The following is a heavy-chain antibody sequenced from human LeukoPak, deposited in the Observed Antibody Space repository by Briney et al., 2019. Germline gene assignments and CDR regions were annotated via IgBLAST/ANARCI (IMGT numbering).Heavy chain of an antibody. CDR2: INPRSGGR. J-gene: IGHJ5*02. CDR1: GYTFTGYY. Sequence: GASVKVSCKASGYTFTGYYMHWVRQAPGQGLEWMGWINPRSGGRDYAQKFQGRVTMTRDTSISTAYMELSRLTSDDTAVYYCTRDVTGDYWFDPWGQGTLVTVSS. D-gene: IGHD3-16*01. V-gene: IGHV1-2*02. CDR3: TRDVTGDYWFDP.